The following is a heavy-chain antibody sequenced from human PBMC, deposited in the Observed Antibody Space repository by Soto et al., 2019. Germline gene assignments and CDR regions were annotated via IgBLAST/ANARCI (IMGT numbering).Heavy chain of an antibody. V-gene: IGHV3-48*03. CDR2: ITSGGTT. D-gene: IGHD1-26*01. CDR3: ARVLYATWSSFDY. J-gene: IGHJ4*02. Sequence: EVQLVESGGGLEQPGGSLRLSCTASGFTFSSYEMTWVRQAPWKGLEWISYITSGGTTYYADSAKGRFTISRDNAKNSLYLHLNSLTAEDTAIYYCARVLYATWSSFDYWGQGTLVTVSS. CDR1: GFTFSSYE.